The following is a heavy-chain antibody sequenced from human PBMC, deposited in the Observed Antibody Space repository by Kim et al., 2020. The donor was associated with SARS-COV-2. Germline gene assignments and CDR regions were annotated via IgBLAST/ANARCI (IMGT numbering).Heavy chain of an antibody. CDR3: ARDVSGYDRGGPYYYYYGMDV. CDR2: INPNSGGT. Sequence: ASVKVSCKASGYTFTGYYMHWVRQAPGQGLEWMGWINPNSGGTNYAQKFQGRVTMTRDTSISTAYMELSRLRSDDTAVYYCARDVSGYDRGGPYYYYYGMDVWGQGTTVTVSS. J-gene: IGHJ6*02. CDR1: GYTFTGYY. D-gene: IGHD5-12*01. V-gene: IGHV1-2*02.